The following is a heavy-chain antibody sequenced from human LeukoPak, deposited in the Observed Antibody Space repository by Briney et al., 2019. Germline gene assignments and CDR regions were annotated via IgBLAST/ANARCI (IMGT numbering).Heavy chain of an antibody. CDR3: ASTEGCSSTSCYTWFDY. CDR1: GFTFSSYS. V-gene: IGHV3-21*01. CDR2: ISSSSSYI. J-gene: IGHJ4*02. D-gene: IGHD2-2*02. Sequence: GGSLRLSCAASGFTFSSYSTNWVRQAPGKGLEWVSSISSSSSYIYYADSVKGRFTISRDNAKNSLYLQMNSLRAEDTAVYYCASTEGCSSTSCYTWFDYWGQGTLVTVSS.